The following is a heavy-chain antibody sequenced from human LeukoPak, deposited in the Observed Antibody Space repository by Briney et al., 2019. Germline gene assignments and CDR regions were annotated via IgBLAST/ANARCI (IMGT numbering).Heavy chain of an antibody. CDR1: GGSISSGSYY. CDR2: IYTSGST. CDR3: ARDLTQATTTAFDY. Sequence: MPSETLSLTCTVSGGSISSGSYYWSWIRQPAGKGLEWIGRIYTSGSTNYNPSLKSRVTISVDTSKNQFSLKLSSVTAADTAVYYCARDLTQATTTAFDYWGQGTLVTVSS. J-gene: IGHJ4*02. D-gene: IGHD4-17*01. V-gene: IGHV4-61*02.